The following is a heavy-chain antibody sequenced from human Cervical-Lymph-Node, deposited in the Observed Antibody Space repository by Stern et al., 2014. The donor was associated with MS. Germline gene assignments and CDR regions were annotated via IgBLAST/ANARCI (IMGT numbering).Heavy chain of an antibody. J-gene: IGHJ4*02. V-gene: IGHV3-21*01. D-gene: IGHD3-10*01. CDR2: IRSSSSYI. CDR3: ARDNGLYYYGSGSYHFDY. Sequence: VQLVESGGGLVKPGGSLRLSCAASGFTFSSYSMNWVRQAPGKGLELDSSIRSSSSYIYYADSVKGRFTISRDNAKNSLYLQMNSLRAEDTAVYYCARDNGLYYYGSGSYHFDYWGQGTLVTVSS. CDR1: GFTFSSYS.